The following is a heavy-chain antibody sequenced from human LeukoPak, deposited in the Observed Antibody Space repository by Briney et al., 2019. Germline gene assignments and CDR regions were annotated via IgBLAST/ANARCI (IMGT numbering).Heavy chain of an antibody. J-gene: IGHJ4*02. CDR3: ARGPFASGSYSLYGYGSVFDY. CDR1: GFTFSNYA. CDR2: INGSGGRT. Sequence: PGGSLRLSCAASGFTFSNYAMSWVRQAPGKGLEWVSDINGSGGRTNYADSVKGRFTISRDNSKNTLYLQMNSLRADDTAVYYCARGPFASGSYSLYGYGSVFDYWGQGTLVTVSS. V-gene: IGHV3-23*01. D-gene: IGHD3-10*01.